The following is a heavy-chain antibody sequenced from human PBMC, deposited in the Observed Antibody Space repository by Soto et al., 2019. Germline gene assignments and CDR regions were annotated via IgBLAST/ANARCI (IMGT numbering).Heavy chain of an antibody. CDR3: AKGLTPRVDCSGGSCYFDY. V-gene: IGHV3-23*01. CDR2: ISGSGGST. J-gene: IGHJ4*02. D-gene: IGHD2-15*01. CDR1: GFTFSSYA. Sequence: GGSLRLSCAASGFTFSSYAMSWVRQAPGKGLEWVSAISGSGGSTYYADSVKGRFTISRDNSKNTLYLQMNSLRAEDTAVYYCAKGLTPRVDCSGGSCYFDYWGQGTLVTVSS.